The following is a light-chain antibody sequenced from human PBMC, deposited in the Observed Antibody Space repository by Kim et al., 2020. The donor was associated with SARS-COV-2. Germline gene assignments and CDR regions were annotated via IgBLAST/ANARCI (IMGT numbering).Light chain of an antibody. Sequence: SSELTQDPAVSVALGQTVRITCQGDSLRSYYASWYQQKPGQAPVLVIYGKNNRPSGIPDRLSGSSSGNTASLTITGAQAEDEADYYCNSRNSSGNHVVF. CDR3: NSRNSSGNHVV. V-gene: IGLV3-19*01. CDR2: GKN. J-gene: IGLJ2*01. CDR1: SLRSYY.